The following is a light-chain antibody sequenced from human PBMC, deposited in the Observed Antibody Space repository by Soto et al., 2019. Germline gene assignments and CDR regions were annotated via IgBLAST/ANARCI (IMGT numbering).Light chain of an antibody. Sequence: DIELTQSPGTLSLNTGERATLSCRASQSVSSSYLAWYQQKPGQAPRLLIYVASSRATGIPDRFSGSGSGTDFTLTISRLEPEDFAVYYCQQYGSSPRTFGDGAMVDI. CDR3: QQYGSSPRT. CDR1: QSVSSSY. J-gene: IGKJ4*02. V-gene: IGKV3-20*01. CDR2: VAS.